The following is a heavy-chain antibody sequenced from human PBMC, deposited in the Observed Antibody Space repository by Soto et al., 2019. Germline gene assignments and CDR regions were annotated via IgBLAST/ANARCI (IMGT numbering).Heavy chain of an antibody. CDR3: ARGLYDILTGSPQGGFDY. CDR1: GGSISSGGYS. D-gene: IGHD3-9*01. CDR2: IYHSGST. V-gene: IGHV4-30-2*01. Sequence: QLQLQESGSGLVKPSQTLSLTCAVSGGSISSGGYSWSWIRQPPGKGLEWIGYIYHSGSTYYNPSPKSRVPISVDRSKNQFSLKLSSVTAADTAVYYCARGLYDILTGSPQGGFDYWGQGTLVTVSS. J-gene: IGHJ4*02.